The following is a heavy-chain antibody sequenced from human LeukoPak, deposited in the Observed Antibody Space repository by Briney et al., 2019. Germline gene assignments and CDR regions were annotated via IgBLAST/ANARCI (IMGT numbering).Heavy chain of an antibody. CDR1: GFTFSSYA. CDR3: ARGYSSGWIYFDY. J-gene: IGHJ4*02. CDR2: ISGSGGST. V-gene: IGHV3-23*01. D-gene: IGHD6-19*01. Sequence: GGSLRLSCAASGFTFSSYAMSWVRQAPGKGLEWVSAISGSGGSTYYADSVKGRFTISRDNSKNTLYLQMNSLRAEDTAMYYCARGYSSGWIYFDYWGQGTLVTVSS.